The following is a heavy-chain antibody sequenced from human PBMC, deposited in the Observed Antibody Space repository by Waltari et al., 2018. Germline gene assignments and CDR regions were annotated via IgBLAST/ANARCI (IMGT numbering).Heavy chain of an antibody. Sequence: QVQLVQSGAEVKKPGSSVKVSCKASGGTFSSYAISWVRPAPGQGLEWMGGIIPILGTANHAQKFQGMVTITADESTSTAYMELSSLRSEDTAVYYCARAPGTAYGMDVWGQGTTVTVSS. J-gene: IGHJ6*02. CDR3: ARAPGTAYGMDV. CDR1: GGTFSSYA. D-gene: IGHD1-1*01. V-gene: IGHV1-69*01. CDR2: IIPILGTA.